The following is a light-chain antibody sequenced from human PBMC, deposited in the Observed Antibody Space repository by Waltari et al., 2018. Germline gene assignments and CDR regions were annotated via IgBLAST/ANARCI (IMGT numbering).Light chain of an antibody. CDR1: QSVLYSSNNKNY. Sequence: TQSPDSLAVSLGERXXINCQSSQSVLYSSNNKNYLAWYQQKPGQPPKLLIYWASIRESGVPDRFSGSGSGTDFTLTISSLQAEDVAVYYCQQYYSTPYTFGQGTKLEIK. CDR2: WAS. V-gene: IGKV4-1*01. CDR3: QQYYSTPYT. J-gene: IGKJ2*01.